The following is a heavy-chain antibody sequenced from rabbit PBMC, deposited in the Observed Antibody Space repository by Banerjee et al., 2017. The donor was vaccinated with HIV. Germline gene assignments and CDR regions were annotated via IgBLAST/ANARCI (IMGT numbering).Heavy chain of an antibody. V-gene: IGHV1S40*01. Sequence: QSLEESGGDLVKPGASLTLTCTASGFSFSSSYFMCWVRQAPGKGLEWIACIDAGSSGTTFYASWAKGRFTISKTSSTTVTLQMTSLTAADTATYFCARGGYAGYFKLWGPGTLVTVS. D-gene: IGHD7-1*01. J-gene: IGHJ4*01. CDR1: GFSFSSSYF. CDR3: ARGGYAGYFKL. CDR2: IDAGSSGTT.